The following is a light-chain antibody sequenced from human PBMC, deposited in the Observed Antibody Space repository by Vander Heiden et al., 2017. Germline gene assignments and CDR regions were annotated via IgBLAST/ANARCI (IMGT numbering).Light chain of an antibody. Sequence: QSAVTQPRTESGSPGQSVTMSCSGTSSDVGAYDYGSCYQQPPGNAPNLLIYDVTKWPSGVPDRFSGSKSGNTATLTISGLLTEDAAYYYCSSYAGSYTWVFGGGTKVTVL. CDR3: SSYAGSYTWV. CDR2: DVT. V-gene: IGLV2-11*01. J-gene: IGLJ3*02. CDR1: SSDVGAYDY.